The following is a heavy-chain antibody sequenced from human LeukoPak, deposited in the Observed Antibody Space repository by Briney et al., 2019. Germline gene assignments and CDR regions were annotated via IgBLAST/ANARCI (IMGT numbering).Heavy chain of an antibody. CDR1: GFTFSSYG. V-gene: IGHV3-NL1*01. J-gene: IGHJ4*02. Sequence: GGSLRLSCAASGFTFSSYGMHWVRQAPGKGLEWVSVIYSGGSTYYADSVKGRFTISRDNSKNTLYLQMNSLRAEDTAVYYCARGSWNCSGGSCYDYWGQGTLVTVSS. CDR3: ARGSWNCSGGSCYDY. CDR2: IYSGGST. D-gene: IGHD2-15*01.